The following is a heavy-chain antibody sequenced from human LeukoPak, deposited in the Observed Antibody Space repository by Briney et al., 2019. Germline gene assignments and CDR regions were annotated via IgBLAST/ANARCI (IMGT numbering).Heavy chain of an antibody. Sequence: GGSLRLSCAASGFTFDDYAMHWVRQAPGKGLEWVSAISGSGGSTYYADSVKGRFTISRDNSKNTLYLQMNSLRAEDTAVYYCAKDHDYGGWFDPWGQGTLVTVSS. CDR2: ISGSGGST. V-gene: IGHV3-23*01. D-gene: IGHD4-23*01. CDR1: GFTFDDYA. J-gene: IGHJ5*02. CDR3: AKDHDYGGWFDP.